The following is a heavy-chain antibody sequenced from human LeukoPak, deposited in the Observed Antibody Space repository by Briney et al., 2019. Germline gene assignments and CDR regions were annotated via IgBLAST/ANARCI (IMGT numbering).Heavy chain of an antibody. Sequence: SETLSLTCIVSGGSITSYYWSWIRQPPGKGLEWIGYIYYSGSTNYNPSLKSRVTISVDTSKNQFSLKLSSVTAADTAVYYCARAPGIAVAGFNNWFDPWGQGTLVTVSS. V-gene: IGHV4-59*01. CDR1: GGSITSYY. CDR3: ARAPGIAVAGFNNWFDP. J-gene: IGHJ5*02. CDR2: IYYSGST. D-gene: IGHD6-19*01.